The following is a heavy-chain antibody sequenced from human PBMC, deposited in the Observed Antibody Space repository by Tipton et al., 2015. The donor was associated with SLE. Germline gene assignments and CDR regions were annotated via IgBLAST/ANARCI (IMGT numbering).Heavy chain of an antibody. CDR3: ARDLLSWDAFDI. CDR2: IYYSGST. CDR1: GGSIISSSYY. Sequence: LRLSCTVTGGSIISSSYYWGWIRQPPGKGLEWIGSIYYSGSTYYNPSLKSRVTISVDTSNNQFSLKMSSVTATDTAVYYCARDLLSWDAFDIWGQGTMVTVSS. V-gene: IGHV4-39*07. D-gene: IGHD2/OR15-2a*01. J-gene: IGHJ3*02.